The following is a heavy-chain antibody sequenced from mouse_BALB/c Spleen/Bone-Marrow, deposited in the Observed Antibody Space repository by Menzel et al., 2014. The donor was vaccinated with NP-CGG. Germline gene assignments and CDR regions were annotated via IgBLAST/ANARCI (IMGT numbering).Heavy chain of an antibody. Sequence: EVKLVESGGGLVKLGGSLKLSCAASGFTFSSYYMSWVRQTPEKRLELVAAINTNGGSTYYPDTVKGRFTISRDNAKNTLYLQMSSLKSEDTALYYCASLYDGYSVFVYWGQETLVTVSA. D-gene: IGHD2-3*01. CDR1: GFTFSSYY. J-gene: IGHJ3*01. V-gene: IGHV5-6-2*01. CDR3: ASLYDGYSVFVY. CDR2: INTNGGST.